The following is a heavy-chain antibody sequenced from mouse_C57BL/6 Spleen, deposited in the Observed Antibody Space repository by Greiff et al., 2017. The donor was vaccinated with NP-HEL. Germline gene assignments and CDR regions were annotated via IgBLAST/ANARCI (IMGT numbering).Heavy chain of an antibody. CDR3: TITTVVATGFDY. CDR1: GFNIKDYY. Sequence: EVQVVESGAELVRPGASVKLSCTASGFNIKDYYMHWVKQRPEQGLEWIGRIDPEDGDTEYAPKFQGKATMTADTSSNTAYLQLSSLTSEDTAVYYCTITTVVATGFDYWGQGTTLTVSS. V-gene: IGHV14-1*01. CDR2: IDPEDGDT. D-gene: IGHD1-1*01. J-gene: IGHJ2*01.